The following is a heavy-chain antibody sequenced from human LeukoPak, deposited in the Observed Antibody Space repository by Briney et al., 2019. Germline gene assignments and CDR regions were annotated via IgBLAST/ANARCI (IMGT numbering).Heavy chain of an antibody. CDR3: AGVSFSSGWYRDY. CDR1: GFTDY. V-gene: IGHV3-53*01. CDR2: IYSGGST. D-gene: IGHD6-19*01. J-gene: IGHJ4*02. Sequence: GGSLRLSCAASGFTDYMTWVRQAPGKGLEWVSVIYSGGSTYYAASVKGRFSVSRDNSKNTVYLQMNSLRAEDTAVYYCAGVSFSSGWYRDYWGQETLVTVSS.